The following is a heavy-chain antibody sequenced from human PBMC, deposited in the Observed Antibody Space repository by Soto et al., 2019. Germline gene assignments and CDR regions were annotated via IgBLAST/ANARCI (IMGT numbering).Heavy chain of an antibody. CDR1: GFTFSSYG. V-gene: IGHV3-33*01. J-gene: IGHJ4*02. CDR3: ARGLRSDPAAGDY. D-gene: IGHD4-17*01. Sequence: GSLRLSCAASGFTFSSYGMHWVRQAPGKGLEWVAVIWYDGSNKYYADSVKGRFTISRDNSKNTLYLQMNSLRAEDTAVYYCARGLRSDPAAGDYWGQGTLVTVSS. CDR2: IWYDGSNK.